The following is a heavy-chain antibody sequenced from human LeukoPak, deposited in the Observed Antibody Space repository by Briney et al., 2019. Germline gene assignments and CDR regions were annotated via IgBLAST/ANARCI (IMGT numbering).Heavy chain of an antibody. CDR3: ARSNWNDLLY. J-gene: IGHJ4*02. Sequence: SETLSLTCTVSGGSISSGGYYWSWIRQHPGKGLEWIGYIYYSGGTYYNPSLKSRVTISVDTSKNQFSLKLSSVTAADTAVYYCARSNWNDLLYWGQGTLVTVSS. D-gene: IGHD1-20*01. V-gene: IGHV4-31*03. CDR1: GGSISSGGYY. CDR2: IYYSGGT.